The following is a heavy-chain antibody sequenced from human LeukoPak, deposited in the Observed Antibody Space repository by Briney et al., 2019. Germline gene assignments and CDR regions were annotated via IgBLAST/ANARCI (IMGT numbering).Heavy chain of an antibody. CDR1: GFSFGDSW. J-gene: IGHJ4*02. V-gene: IGHV3-7*01. Sequence: GGSLRLSCAASGFSFGDSWMDWVRQAPGKGLEWVAHMNQGGSETTNVDSVKGRFTISRDDAKNLVFLQMNSLRVEDTAVYYCARDGVAGGFDYWGQGILVTVSS. D-gene: IGHD6-19*01. CDR3: ARDGVAGGFDY. CDR2: MNQGGSET.